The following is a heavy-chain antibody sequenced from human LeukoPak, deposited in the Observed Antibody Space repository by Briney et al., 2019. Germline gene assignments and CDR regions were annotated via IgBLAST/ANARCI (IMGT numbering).Heavy chain of an antibody. V-gene: IGHV4-31*03. Sequence: SETLSLTCTVSGGSISSGGYYWSWIRQHPGKGLGWIGYIYYSGSTYYNPSLKSRVTISVDTSKNQFSLKLSSVTAADTAVYYCARGYYYDSSGYYSGVFDYWGQGTLVTVSS. CDR3: ARGYYYDSSGYYSGVFDY. D-gene: IGHD3-22*01. CDR1: GGSISSGGYY. CDR2: IYYSGST. J-gene: IGHJ4*02.